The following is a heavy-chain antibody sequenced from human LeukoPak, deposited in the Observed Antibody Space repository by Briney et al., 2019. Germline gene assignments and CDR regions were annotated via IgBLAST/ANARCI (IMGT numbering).Heavy chain of an antibody. CDR3: ARLKYYYDSSGYRAEYFQH. Sequence: SETLSLTCTVSGDSITSGSYYWGWVRQPPGKGLEWLGTIYYRGTTYYNPSLKSRVTISVDTSKNQFSLKLSSVTAADTAVYYCARLKYYYDSSGYRAEYFQHWGQGTLVTVSS. CDR1: GDSITSGSYY. CDR2: IYYRGTT. J-gene: IGHJ1*01. D-gene: IGHD3-22*01. V-gene: IGHV4-39*07.